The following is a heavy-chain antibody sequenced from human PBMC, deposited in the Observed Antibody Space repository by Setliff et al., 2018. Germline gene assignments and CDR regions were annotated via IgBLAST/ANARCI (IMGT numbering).Heavy chain of an antibody. CDR3: ARGFDVCGGGACYTDGPYYFDY. D-gene: IGHD2-21*02. J-gene: IGHJ4*02. Sequence: SETLSLTCTVYGESFSGHYWSWIRQPPGKGLEWIGEINHSGSTNYNPSLKSRVTISVDTSKNQFSLKLSSVAAADTAVYYCARGFDVCGGGACYTDGPYYFDYWGLGTLVTVSS. V-gene: IGHV4-34*01. CDR2: INHSGST. CDR1: GESFSGHY.